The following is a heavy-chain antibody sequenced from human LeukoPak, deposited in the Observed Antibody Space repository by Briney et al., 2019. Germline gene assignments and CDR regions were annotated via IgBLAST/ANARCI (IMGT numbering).Heavy chain of an antibody. D-gene: IGHD2-15*01. CDR1: GLTFRTYG. Sequence: GRSLRLSCAASGLTFRTYGMHWVRQAPGKGLEWVATIFYDGTTKYYTDSVKGRSTISRDNSKSTLYLQMNSLSDDDTAVYYCATDGPPEEVVGATFDYWGQGTLVTVSS. CDR3: ATDGPPEEVVGATFDY. J-gene: IGHJ4*02. CDR2: IFYDGTTK. V-gene: IGHV3-33*03.